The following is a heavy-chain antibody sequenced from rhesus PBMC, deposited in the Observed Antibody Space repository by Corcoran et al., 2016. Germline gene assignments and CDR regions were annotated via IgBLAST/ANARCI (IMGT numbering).Heavy chain of an antibody. V-gene: IGHV4-173*01. CDR3: ARMTNYANDWYFDI. J-gene: IGHJ2*01. CDR1: GGSFSSNY. D-gene: IGHD4-35*01. CDR2: ISGSGGST. Sequence: QLQLQESGPGLVKPSETLSLTCAVSGGSFSSNYWSWVRQPPGKGLEWIGLISGSGGSTDYNPSLKSRVTISKDTSKNQFSLILTSVTAADTAIYYCARMTNYANDWYFDIWGLALQSASPQ.